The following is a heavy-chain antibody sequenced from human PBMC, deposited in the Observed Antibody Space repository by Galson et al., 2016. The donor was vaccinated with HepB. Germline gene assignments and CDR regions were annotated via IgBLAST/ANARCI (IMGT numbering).Heavy chain of an antibody. CDR2: ISYDGSNN. CDR3: AKDRRQWLDSDIDY. CDR1: GFTFSSYG. D-gene: IGHD6-19*01. Sequence: SLRLSCATSGFTFSSYGMHWVRQAPGKGLEWVAVISYDGSNNYYADYVKARFTISRDNYKNTLYLQMNSLRAEDTAICYCAKDRRQWLDSDIDYLGQGTLVTVSS. J-gene: IGHJ4*02. V-gene: IGHV3-30*18.